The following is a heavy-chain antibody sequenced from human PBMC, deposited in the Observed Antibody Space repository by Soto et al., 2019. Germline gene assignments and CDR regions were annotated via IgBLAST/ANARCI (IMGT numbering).Heavy chain of an antibody. J-gene: IGHJ3*02. CDR3: ARTRVVTIFGPRDGRGNAFDI. CDR2: IYYSGST. V-gene: IGHV4-31*03. Sequence: NPSETLSLTCTVSGGSISSGGYYWSWIRQHPGKGLEWIGYIYYSGSTYYNPSLKSRVTISVDTSKNQFSLKLSSVTAADTAVYYCARTRVVTIFGPRDGRGNAFDIWGQGTMVTVSS. D-gene: IGHD3-3*01. CDR1: GGSISSGGYY.